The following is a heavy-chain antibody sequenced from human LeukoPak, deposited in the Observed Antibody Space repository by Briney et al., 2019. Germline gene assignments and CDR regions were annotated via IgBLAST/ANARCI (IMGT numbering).Heavy chain of an antibody. CDR3: ARGYYGSGSKTRSPFDY. J-gene: IGHJ4*02. CDR2: ISGSGGST. CDR1: GFTVSSNY. Sequence: PGGSLRLSCAASGFTVSSNYMSWVRQAPGKGLEWVSAISGSGGSTYYADSVKGRFTISRDNSKNTLYLQMNSLRAEDTAVYYCARGYYGSGSKTRSPFDYWGQGTLVTVSS. D-gene: IGHD3-10*01. V-gene: IGHV3-23*01.